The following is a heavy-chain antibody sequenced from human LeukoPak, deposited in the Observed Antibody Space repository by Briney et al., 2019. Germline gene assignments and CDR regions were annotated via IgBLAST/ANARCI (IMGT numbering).Heavy chain of an antibody. CDR1: GYTFTSYG. CDR3: AGPHPGIVGATQDDYYYYYMDV. CDR2: ISAYNGNT. V-gene: IGHV1-18*01. Sequence: GASVKVSCKASGYTFTSYGISWVRQAPGQGLEWMGWISAYNGNTNYAQKLQGRVTMTTDTSTSTASMELRSLRSDDTAVYYCAGPHPGIVGATQDDYYYYYMDVWGKGTTVTVSS. J-gene: IGHJ6*03. D-gene: IGHD1-26*01.